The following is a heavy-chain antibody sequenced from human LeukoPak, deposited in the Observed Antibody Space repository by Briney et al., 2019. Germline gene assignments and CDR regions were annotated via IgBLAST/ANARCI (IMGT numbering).Heavy chain of an antibody. V-gene: IGHV4-59*01. CDR3: ARDLYGGFDY. D-gene: IGHD4-23*01. J-gene: IGHJ4*02. Sequence: SETLSLTCTVSGGSISSYYWSWIRQPPGKGLEWIGYIYTSGSTNYNPSLKSRVTISVDTSKNQFSLKLSSVTAADTAVYYCARDLYGGFDYWGQGTLVTVSS. CDR1: GGSISSYY. CDR2: IYTSGST.